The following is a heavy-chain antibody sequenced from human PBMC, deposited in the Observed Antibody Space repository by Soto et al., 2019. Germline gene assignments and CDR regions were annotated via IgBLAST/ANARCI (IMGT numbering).Heavy chain of an antibody. D-gene: IGHD4-17*01. CDR1: GFSLSTSGVG. J-gene: IGHJ4*02. CDR3: AHSYYGDYGWHY. V-gene: IGHV2-5*02. CDR2: IYWDDDK. Sequence: QITLKESGPTLVKPTQTLTLNCTFSGFSLSTSGVGVGWIRQPPGKALEWLALIYWDDDKRYSPSLKNRLTITKDPSKNQVVLTMTNMDPVDTATYYCAHSYYGDYGWHYWGQGTLVTVSS.